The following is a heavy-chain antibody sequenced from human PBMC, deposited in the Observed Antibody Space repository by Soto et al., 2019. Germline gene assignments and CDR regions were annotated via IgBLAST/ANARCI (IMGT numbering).Heavy chain of an antibody. J-gene: IGHJ6*02. D-gene: IGHD6-19*01. V-gene: IGHV3-30*18. CDR3: AKDPAVAGNYYHGMDV. CDR1: GFTFSSYG. Sequence: GGSLRLSCAASGFTFSSYGMHWVRQAPGKGLEWVAVISYDGSNKYYADSVKGRFTISRDNSKNTLYLQMNSLRAEDTAVYYCAKDPAVAGNYYHGMDVWGQGTTVTVSS. CDR2: ISYDGSNK.